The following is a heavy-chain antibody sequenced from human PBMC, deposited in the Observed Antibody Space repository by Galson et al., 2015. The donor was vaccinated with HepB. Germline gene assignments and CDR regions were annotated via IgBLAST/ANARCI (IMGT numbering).Heavy chain of an antibody. J-gene: IGHJ4*02. D-gene: IGHD3-22*01. CDR2: ISSSGSTI. CDR3: ARDQSPYYYDSSGYSH. CDR1: GFTFSSYE. Sequence: SLRLSCAASGFTFSSYEMNWVRQAPGKGLEWVSYISSSGSTIYYADSVKGRSTISRDNAKNSLYLQMNSLRAEDTAVYYCARDQSPYYYDSSGYSHWGQGTLVTVSS. V-gene: IGHV3-48*03.